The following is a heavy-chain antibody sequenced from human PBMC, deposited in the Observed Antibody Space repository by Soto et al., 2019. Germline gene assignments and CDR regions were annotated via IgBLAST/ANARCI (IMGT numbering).Heavy chain of an antibody. V-gene: IGHV4-31*03. CDR2: INYSGST. CDR3: ARRYCSSTSCDHDSFDI. J-gene: IGHJ3*02. CDR1: GGSISSGGYY. Sequence: QVQLQESGPGLVKPSQTLSLTCTVSGGSISSGGYYWTWIRQHPGKGLEWIGYINYSGSTYYNPSLKSRVTISVDSSKHQFSLKLSSVTAADTAVFYCARRYCSSTSCDHDSFDIWGQGTMVTVSS. D-gene: IGHD2-2*01.